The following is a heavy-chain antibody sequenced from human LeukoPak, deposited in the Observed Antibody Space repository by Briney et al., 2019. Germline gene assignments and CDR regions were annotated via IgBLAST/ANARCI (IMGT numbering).Heavy chain of an antibody. CDR3: ARDYSSGRNWFDP. J-gene: IGHJ5*02. V-gene: IGHV3-21*01. D-gene: IGHD6-19*01. CDR1: GFTFSSYA. CDR2: ISSSSSYI. Sequence: GGSLRLSCAASGFTFSSYAMSWVRQAPGKGLEWVSSISSSSSYIYYADSVKGRFTISRDNAKNSLYLQMNSLRAEDTAVYYCARDYSSGRNWFDPWGQGTLVTVSS.